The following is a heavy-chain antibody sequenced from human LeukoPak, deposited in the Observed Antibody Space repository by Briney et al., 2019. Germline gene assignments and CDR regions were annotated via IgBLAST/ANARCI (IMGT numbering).Heavy chain of an antibody. D-gene: IGHD5-18*01. CDR1: GFTFSSYG. Sequence: GGSLRLSCAASGFTFSSYGMHWVRQAPGKGLEWVAVIWYDGSNKYYADSVKGRFTISRDNSKNTLYLQMNSLRAEDTAVYYCAISGYSYGFDYWGQGTLVTVSS. CDR3: AISGYSYGFDY. CDR2: IWYDGSNK. V-gene: IGHV3-33*01. J-gene: IGHJ4*02.